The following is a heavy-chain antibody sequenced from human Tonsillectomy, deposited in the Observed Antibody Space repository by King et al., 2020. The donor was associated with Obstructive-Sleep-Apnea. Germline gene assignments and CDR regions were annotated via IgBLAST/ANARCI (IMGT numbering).Heavy chain of an antibody. CDR3: AREGIRGSGSYTYYFDY. CDR2: INPSGGST. CDR1: GYTFTSYY. V-gene: IGHV1-46*01. J-gene: IGHJ4*02. D-gene: IGHD3-10*01. Sequence: QLVQSGAEVKKPGASVKVSCKASGYTFTSYYMHWVRQAPGQGLEWMGIINPSGGSTSYAQKFQGRVTMTRDTSTSTVYMELSSLRSEDTAVYYCAREGIRGSGSYTYYFDYWGQGTLVTVSS.